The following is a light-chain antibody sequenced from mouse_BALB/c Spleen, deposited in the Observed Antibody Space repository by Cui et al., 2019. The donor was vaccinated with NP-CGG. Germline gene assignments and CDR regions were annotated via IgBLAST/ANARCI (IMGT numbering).Light chain of an antibody. CDR2: GTN. J-gene: IGLJ1*01. Sequence: QAVVTQESALTTPPGETVTLTCRSSTGTVTARNYANWVQEKPDHLFTGLIGGTNNRAPGVPARFSGSLMGDKAALTITGAQTEDEAIYFCALWYSNHWVFGGGTKLTVL. CDR3: ALWYSNHWV. V-gene: IGLV1*01. CDR1: TGTVTARNY.